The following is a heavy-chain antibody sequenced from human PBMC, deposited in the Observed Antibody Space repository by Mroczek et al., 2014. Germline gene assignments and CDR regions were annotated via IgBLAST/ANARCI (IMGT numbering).Heavy chain of an antibody. V-gene: IGHV1-8*01. CDR2: MNPNSGNT. Sequence: VQLVESGAEVKKPGASVKVSCKASGYTFTSYDINWVRQATGQGLEWMGWMNPNSGNTGYAQKFQGRVTMTRNTSISTAYMELSSLRSEDTAVYYCARVAPAAIRRYYYYYGMDVWGQGTTVTVSS. J-gene: IGHJ6*02. CDR3: ARVAPAAIRRYYYYYGMDV. CDR1: GYTFTSYD. D-gene: IGHD2-2*02.